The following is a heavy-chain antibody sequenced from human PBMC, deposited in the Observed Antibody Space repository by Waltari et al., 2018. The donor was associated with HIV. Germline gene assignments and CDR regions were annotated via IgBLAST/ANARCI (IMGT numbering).Heavy chain of an antibody. D-gene: IGHD3-10*01. J-gene: IGHJ4*02. Sequence: QVQLVQSGAEVKKPGASVKVSCKASGYTFTGYYMHWVRQDPGQGLEWMGWINPNSGGTNYAQKFQGRVTMTRDTSISTAYMELSRLRSDDTAVYYCARDEDYYGSGSYSDYWGQGTLVTVSS. CDR3: ARDEDYYGSGSYSDY. V-gene: IGHV1-2*02. CDR1: GYTFTGYY. CDR2: INPNSGGT.